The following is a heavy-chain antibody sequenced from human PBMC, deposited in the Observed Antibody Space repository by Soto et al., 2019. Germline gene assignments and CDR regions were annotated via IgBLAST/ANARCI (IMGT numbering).Heavy chain of an antibody. D-gene: IGHD2-15*01. Sequence: PSETLSLTCTVSVGSISGYYWGCIRQPPGKVLEWIANIYYSGSTYYNPALKSRVTMSVDTSKNQFSLKLSSVTAADTAVYYCARRYGGNFDYWGQGTLVTFYS. V-gene: IGHV4-59*01. CDR3: ARRYGGNFDY. J-gene: IGHJ4*02. CDR2: IYYSGST. CDR1: VGSISGYY.